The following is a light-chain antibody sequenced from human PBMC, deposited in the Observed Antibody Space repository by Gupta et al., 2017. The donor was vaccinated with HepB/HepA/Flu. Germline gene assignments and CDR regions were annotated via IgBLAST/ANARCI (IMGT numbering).Light chain of an antibody. CDR2: RTN. Sequence: QSVLTQPPSASGTPGHSVSISCSGSSPDIGSVYVYWYQQLPGTDHKSLSERTNQRRSGVPDRFSGSKAGTSESRMFRVPRSQDEAEDDCDVWDDRISSWVFGGGTKLTVL. CDR1: SPDIGSVY. J-gene: IGLJ3*02. V-gene: IGLV1-47*01. CDR3: DVWDDRISSWV.